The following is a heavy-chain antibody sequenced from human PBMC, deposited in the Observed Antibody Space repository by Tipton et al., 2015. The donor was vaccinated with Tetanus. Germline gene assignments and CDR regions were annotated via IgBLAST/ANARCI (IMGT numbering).Heavy chain of an antibody. V-gene: IGHV1-69*01. CDR2: IIPIFGTA. D-gene: IGHD6-25*01. Sequence: QSGPEVKKPGSSVKVSCKASGGTFSNYAISWVRQAPGQGLEWMGGIIPIFGTAKYAQKFQGRVTITADESTSTAYMELSSLRSDDTAVYYCARVQEQRIYYYGMDVWGQGTPVTVSS. CDR1: GGTFSNYA. J-gene: IGHJ6*02. CDR3: ARVQEQRIYYYGMDV.